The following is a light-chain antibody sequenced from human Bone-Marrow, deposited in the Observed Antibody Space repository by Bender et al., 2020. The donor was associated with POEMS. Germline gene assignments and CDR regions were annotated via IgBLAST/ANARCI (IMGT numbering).Light chain of an antibody. J-gene: IGLJ2*01. Sequence: QSVVTQPPSLSEAPRQRVTISCSGSSSNFGAAYAAHWYQQLPGAAPKLLIYANNVRSSGVPDRFSGSKSGTSASLDITGLQAEDEDDYYCARWDDGLNGVVFGGGTRLTVL. CDR2: ANN. CDR1: SSNFGAAYA. CDR3: ARWDDGLNGVV. V-gene: IGLV1-36*01.